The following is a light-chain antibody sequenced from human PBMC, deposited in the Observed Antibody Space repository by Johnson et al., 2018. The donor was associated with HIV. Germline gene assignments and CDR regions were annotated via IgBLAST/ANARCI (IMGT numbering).Light chain of an antibody. CDR1: SSNIGNNY. J-gene: IGLJ1*01. CDR2: DNN. V-gene: IGLV1-51*01. Sequence: HSVLTQPRSVSAAPGQKVTISCSGSSSNIGNNYVSWYQQLPGTAPKLLIYDNNKRPSGIPDRFSGSKSGTSASLGITGLQTGDEADYYGGIWDSSLSAYVFGTGTKVTVL. CDR3: GIWDSSLSAYV.